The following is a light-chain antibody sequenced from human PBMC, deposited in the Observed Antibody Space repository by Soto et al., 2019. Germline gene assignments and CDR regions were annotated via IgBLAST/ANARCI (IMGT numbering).Light chain of an antibody. CDR2: DVS. J-gene: IGKJ5*01. V-gene: IGKV1-13*02. CDR1: PDIRGA. CDR3: QQFNSYPIT. Sequence: AIQVTQSPSSLSASVGDRVTITCRASPDIRGALAWYQQKPGKAPKLLIYDVSTLESGVPSRFSGSGSGTEFTLAISSLQPEDFGTYYCQQFNSYPITFGHGTRLEIK.